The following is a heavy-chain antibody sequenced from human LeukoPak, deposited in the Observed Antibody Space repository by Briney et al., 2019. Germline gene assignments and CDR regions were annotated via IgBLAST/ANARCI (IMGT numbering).Heavy chain of an antibody. CDR3: ARDHTSGWKSTWFDP. D-gene: IGHD6-19*01. CDR1: GYTFTSYG. J-gene: IGHJ5*02. Sequence: ASVKVSCKASGYTFTSYGISWVRQAPGQGLEWMGWISAYNGNTNYAQKLQGRVTMTTDTSTSTAYMELRSLRSDDTTVYYCARDHTSGWKSTWFDPWGQGTLVTVSS. CDR2: ISAYNGNT. V-gene: IGHV1-18*01.